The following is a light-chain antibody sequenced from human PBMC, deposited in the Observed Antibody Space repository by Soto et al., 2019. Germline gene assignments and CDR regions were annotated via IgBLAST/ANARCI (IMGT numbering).Light chain of an antibody. V-gene: IGKV3-20*01. CDR3: QQYGSSPRFT. CDR1: QSVSTSY. Sequence: EIVLTQSPGTLSLSPGERATLSCRASQSVSTSYLASYQQKPGQAPRLLIYGASSRATGIPDRFSGSGSGTDFDLTSSRLEPEDFALYYCQQYGSSPRFTFGQRTRLEIK. CDR2: GAS. J-gene: IGKJ5*01.